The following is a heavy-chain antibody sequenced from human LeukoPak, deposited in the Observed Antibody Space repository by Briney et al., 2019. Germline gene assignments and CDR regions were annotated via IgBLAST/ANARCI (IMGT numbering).Heavy chain of an antibody. CDR2: ITSSSG. J-gene: IGHJ6*04. CDR1: GFTLSTYS. CDR3: ARDPDPHDYGDYEEGFWYYYAMDV. Sequence: GGSLRLSCAASGFTLSTYSMNWVRQAPGKGLEWVSSITSSSGYYAYAVKGPFTISRDNAKNSLFLQMNSMRAEDTAVYFCARDPDPHDYGDYEEGFWYYYAMDVWGKGATVTVS. V-gene: IGHV3-21*01. D-gene: IGHD4-17*01.